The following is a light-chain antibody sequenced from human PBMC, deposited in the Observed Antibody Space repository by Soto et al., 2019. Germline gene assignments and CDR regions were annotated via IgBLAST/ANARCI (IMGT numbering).Light chain of an antibody. CDR1: QGISSW. V-gene: IGKV1-12*01. CDR2: ASS. J-gene: IGKJ2*01. CDR3: LQSDSFPHT. Sequence: DIQMTQSPSSVSASVGDRVTLTCRASQGISSWLAWYQQKPGKAPKLLIYASSSLQSGVPSRFSGSGSRTHFTLTLSSLQPEDSATYYCLQSDSFPHTFGQGTKLEIK.